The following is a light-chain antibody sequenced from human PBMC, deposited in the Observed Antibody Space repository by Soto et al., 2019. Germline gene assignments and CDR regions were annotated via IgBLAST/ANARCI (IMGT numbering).Light chain of an antibody. CDR3: TSYAGNNNFCV. V-gene: IGLV2-8*01. J-gene: IGLJ1*01. CDR2: EVS. CDR1: SSDVGGYDY. Sequence: QSALTQPPSASGSPGLSVTISCIGTSSDVGGYDYVSWYQQHPGKAPKLIISEVSKRPSGVPDRFSGSKSGNTASLTVSGLQAEDEADYYCTSYAGNNNFCVFGTGTKLTVL.